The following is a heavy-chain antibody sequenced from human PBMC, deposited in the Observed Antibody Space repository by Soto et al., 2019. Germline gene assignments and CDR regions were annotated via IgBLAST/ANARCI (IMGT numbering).Heavy chain of an antibody. Sequence: KPSETLSLTCGVSGYSISSGYYWGWIRQPPGKGLEWIGSIFHSGSTYYNPSLKSRVTISVDTSKNQFSLRLNSVTAADTAVYYCARRYGAGSYGYFQHWGQGTLVTVSS. J-gene: IGHJ1*01. CDR1: GYSISSGYY. V-gene: IGHV4-38-2*01. CDR3: ARRYGAGSYGYFQH. D-gene: IGHD3-10*01. CDR2: IFHSGST.